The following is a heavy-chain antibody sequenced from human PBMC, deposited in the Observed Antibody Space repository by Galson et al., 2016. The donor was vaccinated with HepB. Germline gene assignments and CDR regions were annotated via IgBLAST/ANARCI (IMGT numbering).Heavy chain of an antibody. D-gene: IGHD6-19*01. CDR2: IYWNDDK. J-gene: IGHJ2*01. V-gene: IGHV2-5*01. Sequence: PALVKPTQTLTLTCTFSGFSLSTSGVGVGWIRQPPGKALEWLAIIYWNDDKRYSPSLKSRLTITKDTPKNQVVLTMTNMDPVDTAPYYCGHKNPSGWYFDLWGRGTLITVSS. CDR1: GFSLSTSGVG. CDR3: GHKNPSGWYFDL.